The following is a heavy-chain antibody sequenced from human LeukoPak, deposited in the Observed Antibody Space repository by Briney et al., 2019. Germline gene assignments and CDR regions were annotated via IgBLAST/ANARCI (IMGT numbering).Heavy chain of an antibody. D-gene: IGHD1-26*01. CDR1: GGSISSYY. V-gene: IGHV4-59*01. J-gene: IGHJ4*02. CDR3: AASGSGSYYGY. CDR2: VYYSGST. Sequence: SETLSLTCTVSGGSISSYYWSWIRQPPGKGLEWIGYVYYSGSTNYNPSLKSRVTISVDTSKNQFSLKLSSVTAADTAVYYCAASGSGSYYGYWGQGTLVTVSS.